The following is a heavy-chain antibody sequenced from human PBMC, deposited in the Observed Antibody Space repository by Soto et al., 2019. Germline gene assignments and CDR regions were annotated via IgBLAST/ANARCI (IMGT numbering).Heavy chain of an antibody. D-gene: IGHD4-4*01. CDR1: GDSVSSKSAA. J-gene: IGHJ4*02. CDR2: TYYRSKWYN. V-gene: IGHV6-1*01. Sequence: SQTLSLPCAISGDSVSSKSAAWNWIRQSPSRGLEWLGRTYYRSKWYNDYAVSVKSRITINPDTSKNQFSLHLSSVTPEDTAVYYCARDPPDFHSAFDYWGQGTLVTVSS. CDR3: ARDPPDFHSAFDY.